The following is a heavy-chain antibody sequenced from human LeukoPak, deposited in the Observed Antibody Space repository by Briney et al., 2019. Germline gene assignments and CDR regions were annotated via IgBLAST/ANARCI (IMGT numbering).Heavy chain of an antibody. D-gene: IGHD3-22*01. CDR1: GFTFSSYA. CDR3: AKGQAIVVVSSPLDY. V-gene: IGHV3-23*01. Sequence: GGSLRLSCAASGFTFSSYAMSWVRQAPGKGLEWVSAISGSGGSTYYADSVKGRFTISRDNSKNTLYLQMNSLRAEDTAVYYCAKGQAIVVVSSPLDYWGQGTLVTVSS. J-gene: IGHJ4*02. CDR2: ISGSGGST.